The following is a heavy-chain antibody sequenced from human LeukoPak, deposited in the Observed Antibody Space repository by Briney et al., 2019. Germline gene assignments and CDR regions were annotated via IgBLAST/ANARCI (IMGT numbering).Heavy chain of an antibody. Sequence: ASVKVSCKASGYTFTSYYMHWVRQAPGQGLEWMGIINPSGGNTNYAQKLQGRVTMTTDTSTSTAYMELRSLRSDDTAVYYCARLDYYDSSGYPLPFDYWGQGTLVTVSS. J-gene: IGHJ4*02. CDR1: GYTFTSYY. D-gene: IGHD3-22*01. V-gene: IGHV1-46*01. CDR3: ARLDYYDSSGYPLPFDY. CDR2: INPSGGNT.